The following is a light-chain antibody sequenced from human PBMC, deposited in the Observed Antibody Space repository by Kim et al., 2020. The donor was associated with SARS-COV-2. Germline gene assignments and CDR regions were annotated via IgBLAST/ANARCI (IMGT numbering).Light chain of an antibody. V-gene: IGLV2-14*03. J-gene: IGLJ3*02. CDR3: RSYAGSNAWL. Sequence: QFALTPPASVSGSPGPSITLTCTGSDNDIGAYDFVSWYQQHPGKAPKLVIYDVTDRRSGFSNRFSGSKSGDTGALVISRLRANDEADYYCRSYAGSNAWLFGGGTKVTVL. CDR2: DVT. CDR1: DNDIGAYDF.